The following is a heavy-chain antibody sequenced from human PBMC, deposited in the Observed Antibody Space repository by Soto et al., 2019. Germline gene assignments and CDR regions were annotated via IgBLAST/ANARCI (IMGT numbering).Heavy chain of an antibody. V-gene: IGHV1-69*02. CDR2: IIPILGIA. Sequence: ASVKVSCKASGGTFSSYTISWVRQAPGQGLEWMGRIIPILGIANYAQKFQGRVTITADKSTRTAYMELSSVRSEDTAVYYCARAYSGSYYFDYWGQGTLVTVSS. J-gene: IGHJ4*02. D-gene: IGHD1-26*01. CDR1: GGTFSSYT. CDR3: ARAYSGSYYFDY.